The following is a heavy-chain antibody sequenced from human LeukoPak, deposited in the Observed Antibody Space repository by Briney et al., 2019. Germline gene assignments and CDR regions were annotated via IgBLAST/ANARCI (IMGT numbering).Heavy chain of an antibody. CDR3: AREGSSIHY. D-gene: IGHD3-10*01. CDR1: GGSFSGYY. V-gene: IGHV4-34*01. J-gene: IGHJ4*02. CDR2: INHSGST. Sequence: PSETLSLTCAVYGGSFSGYYWSWIRQPPGKGLEWIGEINHSGSTNYNPSLKSRVTISVDTSKNQFSLKLSSVTAADTAVYYCAREGSSIHYWGQGTLVTVSS.